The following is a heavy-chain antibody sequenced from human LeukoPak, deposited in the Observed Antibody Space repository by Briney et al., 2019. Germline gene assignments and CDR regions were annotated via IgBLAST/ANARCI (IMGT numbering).Heavy chain of an antibody. J-gene: IGHJ4*02. CDR1: GFTVSSNY. CDR2: ISGNGSNT. Sequence: QSGGSLRLSCAASGFTVSSNYMSWVRQAPGKGLDWVSLISGNGSNTYYTDSVQGRFTISRDNSRNTLYLQMSSLRAEDTAIYYCAKERGISYTYEFDYWGQGALVTVSS. D-gene: IGHD3-16*01. CDR3: AKERGISYTYEFDY. V-gene: IGHV3-23*01.